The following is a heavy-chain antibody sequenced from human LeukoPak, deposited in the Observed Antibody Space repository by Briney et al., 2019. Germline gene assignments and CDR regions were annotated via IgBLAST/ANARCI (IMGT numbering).Heavy chain of an antibody. Sequence: PGGSLRLSCAASRFTLNTYAMSWVRQAPGKGLEWVSAISGSGATTSYADSLKGRFTIYREKSKNTLDLQMNSLRAEDTAVYYCAKPINTGWSWARGNDYWGQGTLVTVSS. J-gene: IGHJ4*02. CDR3: AKPINTGWSWARGNDY. V-gene: IGHV3-23*01. CDR1: RFTLNTYA. CDR2: ISGSGATT. D-gene: IGHD6-19*01.